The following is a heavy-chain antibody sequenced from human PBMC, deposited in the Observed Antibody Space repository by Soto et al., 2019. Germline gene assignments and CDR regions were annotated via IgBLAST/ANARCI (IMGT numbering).Heavy chain of an antibody. CDR1: GFNFSNHW. D-gene: IGHD2-21*02. V-gene: IGHV3-74*01. CDR3: ARESGDWPLNWFDP. Sequence: SGGSLRLSCAASGFNFSNHWMHWVRQRPGEGLVWVSRITSDGKSKAYAESVKGRFAISRDNAKNILYLQMNGLTAEDTAVYYCARESGDWPLNWFDPWGLGTLVTVSS. J-gene: IGHJ5*02. CDR2: ITSDGKSK.